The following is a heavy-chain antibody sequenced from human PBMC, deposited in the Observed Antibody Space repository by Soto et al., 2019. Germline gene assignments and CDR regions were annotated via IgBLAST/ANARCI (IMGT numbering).Heavy chain of an antibody. Sequence: SQTLSLTCAISGDSVSSNSVAWNWIRQSPSRGLEWLGRTYYRSKWYNDYAVSVKSRITINPDTSKNQFSLQLNSVTPEDTAVYYCARLAVAAYDAFDIWGQGTMVTVS. CDR2: TYYRSKWYN. J-gene: IGHJ3*02. D-gene: IGHD6-19*01. V-gene: IGHV6-1*01. CDR3: ARLAVAAYDAFDI. CDR1: GDSVSSNSVA.